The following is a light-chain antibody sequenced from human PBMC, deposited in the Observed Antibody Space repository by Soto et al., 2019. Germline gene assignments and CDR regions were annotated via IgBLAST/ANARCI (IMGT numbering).Light chain of an antibody. CDR2: GAS. V-gene: IGKV3-15*01. CDR1: QNVYNN. Sequence: ERARSQSPASLFVSPGERPPLPFRLSQNVYNNLAWYQQKPGQAPRLLIYGASSRATDIPARFSGSGSGTEFTLTISGLQSEDFAIYYCQQYNKWPLITFGQGTRLEI. CDR3: QQYNKWPLIT. J-gene: IGKJ5*01.